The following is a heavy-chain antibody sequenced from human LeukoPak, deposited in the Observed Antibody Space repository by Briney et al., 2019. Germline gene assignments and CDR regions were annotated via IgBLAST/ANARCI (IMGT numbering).Heavy chain of an antibody. J-gene: IGHJ3*02. CDR1: GYTFTSYG. CDR3: ARRKTYYDFWSGYIGALDI. D-gene: IGHD3-3*01. CDR2: ISAYNGNT. Sequence: ASVKVSCKASGYTFTSYGISWVRQAPGQGLEWMGWISAYNGNTNYAQKLQGRVTMTTDTSTSTAYMELRSLRSDDTAVYYCARRKTYYDFWSGYIGALDIWGQGTMVTVSS. V-gene: IGHV1-18*01.